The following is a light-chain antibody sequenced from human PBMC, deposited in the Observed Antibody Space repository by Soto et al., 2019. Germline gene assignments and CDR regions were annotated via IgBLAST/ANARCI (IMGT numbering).Light chain of an antibody. V-gene: IGKV3-20*01. Sequence: EIVLTQSPGTLSLSPGERATLSCRASQSASSSYLAWYQQKPGQAPRLRIYGASSRATGIPDRFSGSGSATDFTLTISRLEPEDFAVYYCQQYGRTFGPGTKVDIK. CDR1: QSASSSY. CDR2: GAS. CDR3: QQYGRT. J-gene: IGKJ3*01.